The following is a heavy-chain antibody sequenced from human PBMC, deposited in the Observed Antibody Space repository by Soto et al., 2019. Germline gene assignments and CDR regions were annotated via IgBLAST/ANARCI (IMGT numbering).Heavy chain of an antibody. J-gene: IGHJ4*02. CDR2: IYYSGST. Sequence: SETLSLTCTVSGGSISSYYWSWIRQPPGKGLEWIGYIYYSGSTNYNPSLKSRVTISVDTSKNQFSLKLSSVTAADTAVYYCARVPGWPSYYFDYWGQGTLVTVSS. CDR3: ARVPGWPSYYFDY. CDR1: GGSISSYY. V-gene: IGHV4-59*01. D-gene: IGHD6-19*01.